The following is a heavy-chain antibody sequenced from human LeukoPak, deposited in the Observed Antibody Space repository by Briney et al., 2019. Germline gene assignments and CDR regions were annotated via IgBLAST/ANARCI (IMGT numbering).Heavy chain of an antibody. V-gene: IGHV1-18*01. J-gene: IGHJ6*03. D-gene: IGHD4-23*01. CDR1: GYTFTSYG. Sequence: ASVKVSCKASGYTFTSYGISWVRQAPGQGLEWMGWISAYNGNTNYAQKLQGRVTMTTDTSTSTAYMELRSLRSDDTAVYYCARDQGNPRLYYYYMDVWGKGTTVTVSS. CDR2: ISAYNGNT. CDR3: ARDQGNPRLYYYYMDV.